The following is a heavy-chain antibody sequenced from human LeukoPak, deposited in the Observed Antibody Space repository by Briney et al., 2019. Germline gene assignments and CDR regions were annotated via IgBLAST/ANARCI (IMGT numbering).Heavy chain of an antibody. Sequence: GGSLRLSRAASGFTFSNYSMSWVRQAPGKGLEWVANIKQDGSEKYYVDSVKGRFTISRDNAKNSLYLQMTSLRAEDTAVYYCAKNKWNYDYWGQGTLVTVSS. CDR1: GFTFSNYS. J-gene: IGHJ4*02. V-gene: IGHV3-7*01. CDR3: AKNKWNYDY. CDR2: IKQDGSEK. D-gene: IGHD1-7*01.